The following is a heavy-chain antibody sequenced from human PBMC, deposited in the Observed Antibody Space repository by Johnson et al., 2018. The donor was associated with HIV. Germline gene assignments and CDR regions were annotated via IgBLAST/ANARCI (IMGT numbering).Heavy chain of an antibody. CDR3: AREVGSGYSSSSGAFDI. Sequence: VQLVESGGGLVQPGGSLRLSCAASGFTFSSYDMHWVRQATGKGLEWVSAIGTAGDTYYPGSVTGRFTISRENAKNSLYLQMTGLGAGDTAVYDCAREVGSGYSSSSGAFDIWGQGTMVTVSS. V-gene: IGHV3-13*01. CDR2: IGTAGDT. D-gene: IGHD6-6*01. CDR1: GFTFSSYD. J-gene: IGHJ3*02.